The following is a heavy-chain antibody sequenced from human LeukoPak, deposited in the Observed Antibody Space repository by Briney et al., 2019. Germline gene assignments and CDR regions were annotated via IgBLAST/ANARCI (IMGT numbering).Heavy chain of an antibody. V-gene: IGHV3-7*01. CDR2: IKQDGSEK. CDR1: GFTFSSYW. Sequence: GGSLRLSCAASGFTFSSYWMSWVRQAPGKGLEWVANIKQDGSEKYYVDSVKGRFTISRDNAKNSLYLQMKSLRAEDTAVYYCARDTTTTVTADYYYYMDVWGKGTTVTISS. CDR3: ARDTTTTVTADYYYYMDV. D-gene: IGHD4-17*01. J-gene: IGHJ6*03.